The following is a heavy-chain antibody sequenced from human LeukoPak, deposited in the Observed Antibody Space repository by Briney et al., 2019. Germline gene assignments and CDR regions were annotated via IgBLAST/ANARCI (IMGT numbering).Heavy chain of an antibody. D-gene: IGHD5-18*01. CDR2: IYYSGST. Sequence: SETLSLTCTVSGGSISSYYWNWIRQPPGKELEWIGYIYYSGSTNYNPSLKSRVTISVDTSKNQFSLKLSSVTAADTAVYYCARGIQLDYWGQGTLVTVSS. J-gene: IGHJ4*02. CDR3: ARGIQLDY. V-gene: IGHV4-59*01. CDR1: GGSISSYY.